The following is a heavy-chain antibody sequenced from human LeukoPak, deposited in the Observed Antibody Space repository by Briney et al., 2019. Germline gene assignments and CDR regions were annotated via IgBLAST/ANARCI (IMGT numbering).Heavy chain of an antibody. CDR2: IYYSGST. V-gene: IGHV4-39*01. CDR1: FGSIRSRSYY. Sequence: SETLALTCTVSFGSIRSRSYYGGWIRQPPGKGVELVGSIYYSGSTYYNPSLKSRLTISVDTSKNQFSLKLSTVTAADTAVYYCPRHVALAGPPRRAFDIWGQGTMVTVSS. J-gene: IGHJ3*02. D-gene: IGHD6-19*01. CDR3: PRHVALAGPPRRAFDI.